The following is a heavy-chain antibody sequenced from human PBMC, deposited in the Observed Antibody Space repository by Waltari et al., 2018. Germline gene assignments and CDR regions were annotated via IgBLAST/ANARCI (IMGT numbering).Heavy chain of an antibody. V-gene: IGHV3-23*01. CDR3: VKDHITVGSPVYEHMDV. J-gene: IGHJ6*03. Sequence: EIQLLESGGDLVQPGGSLRLSCGGYGFTFSNYDMGCVRQPPGKGLEWGSEIRGDGGDINYADSVKGRFSIARDNSKTTLYLYMSNVRAEDSAVYFCVKDHITVGSPVYEHMDVWGKGTTVTVSS. D-gene: IGHD1-26*01. CDR1: GFTFSNYD. CDR2: IRGDGGDI.